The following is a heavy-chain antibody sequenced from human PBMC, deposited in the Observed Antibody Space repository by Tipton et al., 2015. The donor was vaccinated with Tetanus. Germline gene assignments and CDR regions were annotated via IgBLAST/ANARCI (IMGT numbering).Heavy chain of an antibody. CDR3: ARGTGDY. V-gene: IGHV4-61*01. CDR2: IYYSGST. CDR1: GGSITSDNHY. J-gene: IGHJ4*02. Sequence: SGGSITSDNHYWSWIRQPPGKGLEWIGYIYYSGSTNYNPSLKSRVTISVDTSKNQFPLKLSSVTAADTAVYYCARGTGDYWGQGTLVTVSS. D-gene: IGHD1-14*01.